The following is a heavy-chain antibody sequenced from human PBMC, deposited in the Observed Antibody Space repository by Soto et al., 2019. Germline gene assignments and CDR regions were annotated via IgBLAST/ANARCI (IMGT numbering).Heavy chain of an antibody. J-gene: IGHJ6*03. CDR1: GFTFSSYA. D-gene: IGHD4-4*01. Sequence: GGSLRLSCAASGFTFSSYAMSWVRQAPGKGLEWVSAISGSGGSTYYADSVKGRFTISRDNSKNTLYLKMNSLRAEDTAVYYCAKSRHRSNLLYYYYYYMDVWGKGTTVTVSS. CDR2: ISGSGGST. CDR3: AKSRHRSNLLYYYYYYMDV. V-gene: IGHV3-23*01.